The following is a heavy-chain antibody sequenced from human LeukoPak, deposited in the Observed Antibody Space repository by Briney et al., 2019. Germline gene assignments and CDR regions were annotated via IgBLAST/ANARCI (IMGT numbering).Heavy chain of an antibody. V-gene: IGHV3-7*05. Sequence: GGSLRLSCAVSGFTFSSYWMSWVRQGPGKGLEWVANIKQDGSEIYYVDSVKGRFTISRDNAKSSLYLQMNSLRAEDTAVYYCARDHPYSSSYYYYGMDVWGQGTTVTVSS. CDR2: IKQDGSEI. D-gene: IGHD6-6*01. J-gene: IGHJ6*02. CDR3: ARDHPYSSSYYYYGMDV. CDR1: GFTFSSYW.